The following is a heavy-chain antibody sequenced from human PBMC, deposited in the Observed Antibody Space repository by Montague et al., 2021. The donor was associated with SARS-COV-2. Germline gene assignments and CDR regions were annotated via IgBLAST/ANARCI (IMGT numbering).Heavy chain of an antibody. V-gene: IGHV4-61*01. Sequence: SETLSLTCTVSGGSISSSSYYWSWIRQPPGKGLEWIGYLYYSGSTNYKPCLESRVTISVDTTKNQFSLRLNSVTAADTAVYYCARHPPGYRYFHYLDVWGKGTTVTVSS. CDR3: ARHPPGYRYFHYLDV. D-gene: IGHD1-1*01. CDR1: GGSISSSSYY. CDR2: LYYSGST. J-gene: IGHJ6*03.